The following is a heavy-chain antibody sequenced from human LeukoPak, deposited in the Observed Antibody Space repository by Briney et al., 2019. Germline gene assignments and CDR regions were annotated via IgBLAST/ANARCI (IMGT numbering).Heavy chain of an antibody. D-gene: IGHD1-26*01. Sequence: GGSLRLSCAAYGFTFSSYSMNWVRQAPGKGLGWESSISSSSSFIYNADSVKGPFTISRDKAKNTVCLQMDSLRAEDTAVYYGARRENSGSYYYFDSWGQGSLVTVSS. V-gene: IGHV3-21*01. J-gene: IGHJ4*02. CDR2: ISSSSSFI. CDR1: GFTFSSYS. CDR3: ARRENSGSYYYFDS.